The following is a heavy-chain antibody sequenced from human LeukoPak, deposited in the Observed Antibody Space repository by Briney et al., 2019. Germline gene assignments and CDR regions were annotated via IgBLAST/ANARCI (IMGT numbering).Heavy chain of an antibody. Sequence: ASVKVSCKASGYTFTNYDINWVRQATGQGLEWMGYMNPNSGNTVYAQKFQGRVTITTDTSISAAHMELSSLRSEDTAVYYCATGRYYGSGSLGKYWFDPWGQGTLVTVSS. J-gene: IGHJ5*02. CDR2: MNPNSGNT. V-gene: IGHV1-8*03. CDR3: ATGRYYGSGSLGKYWFDP. CDR1: GYTFTNYD. D-gene: IGHD3-10*01.